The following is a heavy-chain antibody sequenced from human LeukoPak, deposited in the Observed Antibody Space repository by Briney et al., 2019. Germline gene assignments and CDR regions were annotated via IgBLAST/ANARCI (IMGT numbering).Heavy chain of an antibody. D-gene: IGHD3-16*02. CDR3: ARGSDFVWGSYRPYFDY. J-gene: IGHJ4*02. CDR1: AFTFRTYS. CDR2: INGSTSYI. Sequence: GGSLRLSCVASAFTFRTYSMHWVRPAPGKGLEWVSSINGSTSYIYYADSVRGRFTISRDNAKNSLYLQMNSLRAEDTAVYYCARGSDFVWGSYRPYFDYWGQGTLVTVSS. V-gene: IGHV3-21*01.